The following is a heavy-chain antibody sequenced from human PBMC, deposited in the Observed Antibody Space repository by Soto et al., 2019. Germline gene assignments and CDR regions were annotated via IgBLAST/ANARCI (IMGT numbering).Heavy chain of an antibody. CDR1: GFTFSSYS. D-gene: IGHD4-17*01. J-gene: IGHJ4*02. CDR2: ISISSSTI. V-gene: IGHV3-48*01. CDR3: ARDWGYGDYAGYDY. Sequence: EVQLVESGGGLVQPGGSLRLSCAASGFTFSSYSMNWVSQYPGKGLEWVSYISISSSTIYYADSVKGRFTISRDNAKNSLYLQMNRLRAEDTAVYYCARDWGYGDYAGYDYWGQGTLVTVSS.